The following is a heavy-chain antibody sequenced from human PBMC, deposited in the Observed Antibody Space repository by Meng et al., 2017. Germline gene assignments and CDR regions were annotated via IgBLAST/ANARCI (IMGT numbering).Heavy chain of an antibody. Sequence: EVQLLESGGGLVQPGGSLRLSCGCSGLTFSSYVLNWVRQAPGKGLEWVSGISGSADSTSYADSVKCRFTISRDNSKNTLYLQMNNLRAEDTAVYYCAKELGDDSSGYHDYWGQGTLVTVSS. V-gene: IGHV3-23*01. CDR3: AKELGDDSSGYHDY. J-gene: IGHJ4*02. D-gene: IGHD3-22*01. CDR1: GLTFSSYV. CDR2: ISGSADST.